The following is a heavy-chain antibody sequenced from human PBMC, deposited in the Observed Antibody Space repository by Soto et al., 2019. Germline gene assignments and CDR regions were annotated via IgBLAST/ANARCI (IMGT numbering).Heavy chain of an antibody. D-gene: IGHD1-26*01. CDR2: ISSSSSYI. J-gene: IGHJ4*02. CDR3: ARDASGYSGYYDY. Sequence: GGSLRLSCAASGFTFSSYSMNWVRQAPGKGLEWVSSISSSSSYIYYADSVKGRFTISRDNAKNSLYLQMNSLRAEDTAVYYCARDASGYSGYYDYWGQGTLVTVSS. V-gene: IGHV3-21*01. CDR1: GFTFSSYS.